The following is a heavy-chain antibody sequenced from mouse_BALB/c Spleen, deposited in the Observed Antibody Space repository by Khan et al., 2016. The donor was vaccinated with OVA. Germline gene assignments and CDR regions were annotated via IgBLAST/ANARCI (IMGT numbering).Heavy chain of an antibody. D-gene: IGHD1-1*01. CDR2: ISYSGRT. V-gene: IGHV3-2*02. J-gene: IGHJ2*01. Sequence: EVQLQEPGPGLVKPSQSLSLTCTVTGYSITSDYAWNWIRQFPGNKLEWMGYISYSGRTSYNPSLKSRISITRDTSKNQFFLQLNSVTTEDTATYYCARSVTITTVVATDFDYWRQGTTLTVSS. CDR1: GYSITSDYA. CDR3: ARSVTITTVVATDFDY.